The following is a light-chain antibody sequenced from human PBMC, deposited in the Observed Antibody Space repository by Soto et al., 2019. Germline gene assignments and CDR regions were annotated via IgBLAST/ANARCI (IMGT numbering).Light chain of an antibody. CDR1: QSIVRW. CDR2: DAS. V-gene: IGKV1-5*01. CDR3: QETNYHT. Sequence: DIQMTQSPSTLSASVGDRVTITCRASQSIVRWLAWYQQKPGEAPKLLIYDASNLQSGVPSRFSGSGSGTEFTLTISSLQPDDLATYYCQETNYHTFGQGTKLEIK. J-gene: IGKJ2*01.